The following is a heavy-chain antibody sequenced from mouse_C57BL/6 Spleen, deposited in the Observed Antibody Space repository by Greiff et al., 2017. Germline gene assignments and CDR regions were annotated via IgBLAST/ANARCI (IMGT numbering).Heavy chain of an antibody. CDR1: GYTFTSYW. D-gene: IGHD1-1*01. Sequence: QVQLQQPGAELVMPGASVKLSCKASGYTFTSYWMHWVKQRPGQGLEWIGEIDPSDSYTNYNQKFKGKSTLTVDKSTSTAYMQVSSLTSEDSAVYCCARSPYGYAMDYWGQGTSVTVSS. J-gene: IGHJ4*01. CDR3: ARSPYGYAMDY. CDR2: IDPSDSYT. V-gene: IGHV1-69*01.